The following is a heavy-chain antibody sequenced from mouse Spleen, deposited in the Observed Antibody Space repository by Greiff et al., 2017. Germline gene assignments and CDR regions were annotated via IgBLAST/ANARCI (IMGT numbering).Heavy chain of an antibody. V-gene: IGHV3-2*02. Sequence: VQLQQSGPGLVKPSQSLSLTCTVPGYSITSDYAWNWIRQSPGNKLEWMGHISYSGSTSYNPSLKSRISITRDTSKNQFFLQLNSVTTEDTATYYCARSGGYYGGYYFDYWGQGTTLTVSS. CDR1: GYSITSDYA. CDR3: ARSGGYYGGYYFDY. D-gene: IGHD2-3*01. CDR2: ISYSGST. J-gene: IGHJ2*01.